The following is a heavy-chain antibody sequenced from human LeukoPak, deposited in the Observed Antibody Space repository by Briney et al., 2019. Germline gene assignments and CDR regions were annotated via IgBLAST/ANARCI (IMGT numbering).Heavy chain of an antibody. Sequence: ASVKVSCKASGYTFTSYYMHWVRQAPGQGLEWMGIINPSSGSTSYAQKFQGRVTMTRDTSTSTVYMELSSLRSEDTAVYYCARSITMVRKDYWGQGTLVTVSS. D-gene: IGHD3-10*01. CDR2: INPSSGST. CDR3: ARSITMVRKDY. J-gene: IGHJ4*02. CDR1: GYTFTSYY. V-gene: IGHV1-46*01.